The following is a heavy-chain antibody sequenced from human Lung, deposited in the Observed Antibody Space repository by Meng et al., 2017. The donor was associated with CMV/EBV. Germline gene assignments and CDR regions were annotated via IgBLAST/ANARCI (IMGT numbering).Heavy chain of an antibody. CDR3: ARGGRDTSASRSSDS. Sequence: GESLKISCAASGFIFSDYWMHWVRQAPGKGLVWVSRINGDGNSIRDADSVKGRFTISRDNAKNTLYLEMNSLRAEDTAVYYCARGGRDTSASRSSDSWGQGXLVTVSS. CDR1: GFIFSDYW. CDR2: INGDGNSI. D-gene: IGHD6-6*01. J-gene: IGHJ5*01. V-gene: IGHV3-74*01.